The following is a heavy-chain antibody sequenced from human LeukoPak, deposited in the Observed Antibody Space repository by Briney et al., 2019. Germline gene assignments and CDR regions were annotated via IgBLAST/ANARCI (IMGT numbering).Heavy chain of an antibody. D-gene: IGHD3-22*01. CDR2: LHDSGGT. J-gene: IGHJ5*02. V-gene: IGHV4-61*01. CDR1: GGSVSSGSYY. CDR3: AREVGPADYYDSSGYYNWFDP. Sequence: SETLSLTCTVSGGSVSSGSYYWIWIRQPPGKGLEWIGYLHDSGGTNYSPSLKSRVTISVDTSKNQFSLKLSSVTAADTAVYYCAREVGPADYYDSSGYYNWFDPWGQGTLVTVSS.